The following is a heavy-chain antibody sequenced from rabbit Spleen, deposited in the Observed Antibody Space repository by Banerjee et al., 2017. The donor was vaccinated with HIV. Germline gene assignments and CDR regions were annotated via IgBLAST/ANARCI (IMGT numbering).Heavy chain of an antibody. V-gene: IGHV1S45*01. CDR1: GFSFSKKAV. CDR2: INTITGKT. D-gene: IGHD6-1*01. Sequence: QEQLEESGGDLVKPEGSLTLTCKASGFSFSKKAVMCWVRQAPGKGLEWIGCINTITGKTVYATWAKGRLTISRASSTTVFLQMTILTVADTATYFCARGAHFSVGFSAFAIYLDLWGPGTLVTVS. J-gene: IGHJ6*01. CDR3: ARGAHFSVGFSAFAIYLDL.